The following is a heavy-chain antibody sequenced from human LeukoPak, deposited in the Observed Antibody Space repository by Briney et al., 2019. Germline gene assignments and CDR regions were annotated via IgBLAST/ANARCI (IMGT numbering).Heavy chain of an antibody. V-gene: IGHV4-59*01. CDR2: IYYTGST. D-gene: IGHD6-19*01. J-gene: IGHJ4*02. Sequence: SETPSLTCTVSGGSISSYYWSWIRQPPGKGLEWIGCIYYTGSTNYNPSLKSRVTISVDTSKNQFSLKLSSVTAADTAVYYCATGRAYSSVDYWGQGTLVTVSS. CDR1: GGSISSYY. CDR3: ATGRAYSSVDY.